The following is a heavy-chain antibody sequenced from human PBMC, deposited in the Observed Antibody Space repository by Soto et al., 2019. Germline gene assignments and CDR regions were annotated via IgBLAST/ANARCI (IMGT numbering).Heavy chain of an antibody. D-gene: IGHD4-17*01. CDR1: GGSISSTDYS. Sequence: PSETLSLTCAVSGGSISSTDYSWGWNRQPPGKGLEWIGNIYHSGTTYYNPSLKSRVTVSVDRSKSQFPLRLSSVTAADTAVYYCASRYGDHDYWGQGILVTVS. CDR2: IYHSGTT. J-gene: IGHJ4*02. V-gene: IGHV4-30-2*01. CDR3: ASRYGDHDY.